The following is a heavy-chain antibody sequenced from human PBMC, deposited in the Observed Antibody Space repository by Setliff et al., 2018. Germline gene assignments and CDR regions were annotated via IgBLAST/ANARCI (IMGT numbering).Heavy chain of an antibody. CDR1: GYTFTGYY. CDR2: INPHSGGT. Sequence: ASVKVSCKASGYTFTGYYIHWVRQAPGQGLEWMGWINPHSGGTNFPQTFQGRVTMTRDTSINTAYMELSSLTSDDTAVYYCARGIQLWLKSYMDVWGKGTTVTVS. J-gene: IGHJ6*03. D-gene: IGHD5-18*01. CDR3: ARGIQLWLKSYMDV. V-gene: IGHV1-2*02.